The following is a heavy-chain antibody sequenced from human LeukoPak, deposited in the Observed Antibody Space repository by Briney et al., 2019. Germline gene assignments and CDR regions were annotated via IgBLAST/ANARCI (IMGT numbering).Heavy chain of an antibody. D-gene: IGHD6-19*01. Sequence: PSETLSLTCTVPGGSISSYYWSWIRQPPGKGLEWIGYIYTSGSTNYNPSLKSRVTISVDTSKDQFSLKLSSVTAADTAVYYCARRRRVPGPAGYYFDYGGREPLVTVS. J-gene: IGHJ4*02. V-gene: IGHV4-4*09. CDR2: IYTSGST. CDR1: GGSISSYY. CDR3: ARRRRVPGPAGYYFDY.